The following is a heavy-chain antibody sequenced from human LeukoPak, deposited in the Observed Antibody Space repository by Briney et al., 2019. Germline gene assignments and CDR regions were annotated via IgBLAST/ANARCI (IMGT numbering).Heavy chain of an antibody. D-gene: IGHD6-13*01. J-gene: IGHJ6*03. Sequence: ASVKVSCKAPGYTFTSYDINWVRQATGQGLEWMGWMNPNSGNTGYAQKFQGRVTMTRNTSISTAYMELSSLSSEDTAVYYCARAGQYSSSWYGYYYYMDVWGKGTTVTVSS. V-gene: IGHV1-8*01. CDR3: ARAGQYSSSWYGYYYYMDV. CDR1: GYTFTSYD. CDR2: MNPNSGNT.